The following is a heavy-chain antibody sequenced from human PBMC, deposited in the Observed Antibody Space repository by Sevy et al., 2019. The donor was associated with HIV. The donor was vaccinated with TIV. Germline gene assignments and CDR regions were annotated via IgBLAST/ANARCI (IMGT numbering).Heavy chain of an antibody. V-gene: IGHV1-69*13. Sequence: ASVKVSCKASGGTFSSYGISWVRQAPGQGLEWMGGIIPILGTVNYAQKFQGRVTITADESTKTAYMELGSLRSGDTAVYYCARGGGNGWYYFDYWGQETLVTVSS. J-gene: IGHJ4*02. CDR1: GGTFSSYG. CDR2: IIPILGTV. CDR3: ARGGGNGWYYFDY. D-gene: IGHD6-19*01.